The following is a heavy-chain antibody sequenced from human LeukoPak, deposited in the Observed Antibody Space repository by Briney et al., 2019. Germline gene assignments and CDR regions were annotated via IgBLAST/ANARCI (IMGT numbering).Heavy chain of an antibody. CDR1: GFTFSSYS. J-gene: IGHJ4*02. CDR2: ISSSSSYI. CDR3: ARVSFSSGWYVWSY. V-gene: IGHV3-21*01. Sequence: GGSLRLSCAASGFTFSSYSMTWVRQAPGKGLEWVSSISSSSSYIYYADSVKGRFTISRDNAKNTLYLQMNSLRAEDTAVYYCARVSFSSGWYVWSYWGQGTLVTVSS. D-gene: IGHD6-19*01.